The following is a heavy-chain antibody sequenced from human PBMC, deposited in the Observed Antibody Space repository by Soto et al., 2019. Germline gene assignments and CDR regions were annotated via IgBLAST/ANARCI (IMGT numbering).Heavy chain of an antibody. CDR2: IKQDGSEK. CDR1: GFTFSSYW. CDR3: AKAMAVAGCFDY. D-gene: IGHD6-19*01. Sequence: EVQLVESGGGLVQPGGSLRLSCAASGFTFSSYWMSWVRQAPGKGLEWVANIKQDGSEKYYVDSVKGRFTISRDNSKNTLYLQMNSLRAEDTAVYYCAKAMAVAGCFDYWGQGTLVTVSS. J-gene: IGHJ4*02. V-gene: IGHV3-7*02.